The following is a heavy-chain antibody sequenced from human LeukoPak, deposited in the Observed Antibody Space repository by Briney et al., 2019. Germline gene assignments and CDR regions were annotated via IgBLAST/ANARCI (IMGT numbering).Heavy chain of an antibody. V-gene: IGHV4-59*01. D-gene: IGHD7-27*01. CDR2: IYYSGST. CDR3: AREGATGDPFDY. J-gene: IGHJ4*02. CDR1: GGSISSYY. Sequence: SETLSLTCTVSGGSISSYYWSWIRQPPGKGLEWIGYIYYSGSTNYNPSLKSRVTISVDTSKNQFSLKLSSVTAADTAVYYCAREGATGDPFDYWGQGTLVTVSS.